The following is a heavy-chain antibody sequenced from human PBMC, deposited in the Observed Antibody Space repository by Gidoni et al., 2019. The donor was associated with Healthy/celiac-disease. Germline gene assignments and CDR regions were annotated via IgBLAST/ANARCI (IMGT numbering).Heavy chain of an antibody. CDR3: AGQQLAYYYDSSGPNWFDP. V-gene: IGHV4-59*08. CDR2: IYYSGST. J-gene: IGHJ5*02. D-gene: IGHD3-22*01. CDR1: GGSISSYY. Sequence: QVQLQESCPGLVKPSETLSLTCTVSGGSISSYYWSWIRQPPGKGLEWIGYIYYSGSTNYNPSLKSRVTISVDTSKNQFSLKLSSVTAADTAVYYCAGQQLAYYYDSSGPNWFDPWGQGTLVTVSS.